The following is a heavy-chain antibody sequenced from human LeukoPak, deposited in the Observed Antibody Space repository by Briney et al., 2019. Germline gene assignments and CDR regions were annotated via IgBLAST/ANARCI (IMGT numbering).Heavy chain of an antibody. V-gene: IGHV1-46*01. CDR3: ARENEGSGWYYFDY. J-gene: IGHJ4*02. Sequence: ASVKVSCKASGYTFTSYQMHWVRQAPERGLEWMGIINPSAGSTSYAQKFQGRVTMTRDTSTSTGYMELSSLGSEDTAVYYCARENEGSGWYYFDYWGQGTLVSVSS. CDR2: INPSAGST. CDR1: GYTFTSYQ. D-gene: IGHD6-19*01.